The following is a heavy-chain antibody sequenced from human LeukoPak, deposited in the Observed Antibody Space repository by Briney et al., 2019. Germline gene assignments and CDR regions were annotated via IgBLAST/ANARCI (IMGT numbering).Heavy chain of an antibody. V-gene: IGHV3-49*04. Sequence: PGGSLRLSCTASGFTFGDYAMSWVRQAPGKGLEWVGFIRSKAYGGTTEYAASVKGRFTISRDDSKSIAYLQMNSLKTEDTAVYYCTRVDGTGYYYYMDVWGKGTTVTVSS. CDR1: GFTFGDYA. CDR3: TRVDGTGYYYYMDV. CDR2: IRSKAYGGTT. J-gene: IGHJ6*03. D-gene: IGHD3-10*01.